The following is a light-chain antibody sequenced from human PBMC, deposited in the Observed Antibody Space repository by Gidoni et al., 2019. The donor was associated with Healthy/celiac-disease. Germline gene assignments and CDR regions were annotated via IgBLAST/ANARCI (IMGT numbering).Light chain of an antibody. CDR3: QQYNSYRT. Sequence: DIQMTQSPSTLSASVGDRVTITCRASQSIRSWLAWYQQKTGKAPKLLIYKASSLESGVPSRFSGSGSGTEFTLTISSMQPDDFATYYCQQYNSYRTFGQGTKVEIK. CDR2: KAS. J-gene: IGKJ1*01. V-gene: IGKV1-5*03. CDR1: QSIRSW.